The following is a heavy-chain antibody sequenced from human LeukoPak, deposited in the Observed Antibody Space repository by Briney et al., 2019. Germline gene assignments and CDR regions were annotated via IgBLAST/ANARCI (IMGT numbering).Heavy chain of an antibody. CDR1: GGSISSYY. CDR3: ARRAAGPPGWFDP. J-gene: IGHJ5*02. CDR2: LYYSGST. V-gene: IGHV4-59*12. D-gene: IGHD6-13*01. Sequence: SSETLSLTCTVSGGSISSYYWSWIRQPPGKGLEWIGSLYYSGSTNYNPSLKSRVTISVDTSKNQFSLQLRSVTDADTAVYYCARRAAGPPGWFDPWGQGTLVTVSS.